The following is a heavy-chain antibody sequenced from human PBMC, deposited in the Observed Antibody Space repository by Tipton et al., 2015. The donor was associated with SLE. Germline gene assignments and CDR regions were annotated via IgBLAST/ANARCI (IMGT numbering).Heavy chain of an antibody. CDR1: GVSISSYY. Sequence: LRLSCYVTGVSISSYYWTWIRQSPGKGLEWIGNVYKNYNPSLESRVTISVDTSKNQFSLKLSSVTAADTALYYCARGWEGRKYALDVWGRGTMVTVSS. CDR2: VYKN. CDR3: ARGWEGRKYALDV. V-gene: IGHV4-59*01. D-gene: IGHD1-26*01. J-gene: IGHJ3*01.